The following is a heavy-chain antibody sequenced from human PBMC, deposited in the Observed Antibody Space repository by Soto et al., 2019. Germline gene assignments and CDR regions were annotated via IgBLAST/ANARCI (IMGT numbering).Heavy chain of an antibody. Sequence: QVQLVQSGAEVKKPGSSVKVSCKASGGTFSSYAISWVRQAPGQGLEWMGGIIPIFGTANYAQKFQGRVTITADESTSTDYMELSSLRSEDTAVYYCATPNKYDYVWGSYRHFDYWGQGTLVTVSS. CDR3: ATPNKYDYVWGSYRHFDY. CDR2: IIPIFGTA. D-gene: IGHD3-16*02. V-gene: IGHV1-69*01. J-gene: IGHJ4*02. CDR1: GGTFSSYA.